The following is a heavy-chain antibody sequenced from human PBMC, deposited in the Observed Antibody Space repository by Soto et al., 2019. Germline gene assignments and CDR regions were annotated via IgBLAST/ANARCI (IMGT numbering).Heavy chain of an antibody. V-gene: IGHV3-21*01. J-gene: IGHJ4*02. Sequence: PXGSLRLSFAAAGFIFTRYSMNWVRQAPGKGLEWVSSISSTTNYIYYGDSMKGRFTISRDNAKKSLYLEMNSLRAEDTAVYYCARESEDLTSNFDYWGQGTLVTVSS. CDR1: GFIFTRYS. CDR3: ARESEDLTSNFDY. CDR2: ISSTTNYI.